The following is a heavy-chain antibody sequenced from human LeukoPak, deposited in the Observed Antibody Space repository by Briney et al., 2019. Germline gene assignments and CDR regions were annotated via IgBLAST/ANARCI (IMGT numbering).Heavy chain of an antibody. CDR2: INHSGST. Sequence: SETLSLTCAVYGGSFSGYYWSWIRQPPGKGPEWIGEINHSGSTNYNPSLKSRVTISVDTSKNQFSLKLSSVTAADTAVYYCARGWVFCSGGSCYYPQKYYFDYWGQGTLVTVSS. D-gene: IGHD2-15*01. J-gene: IGHJ4*02. V-gene: IGHV4-34*01. CDR1: GGSFSGYY. CDR3: ARGWVFCSGGSCYYPQKYYFDY.